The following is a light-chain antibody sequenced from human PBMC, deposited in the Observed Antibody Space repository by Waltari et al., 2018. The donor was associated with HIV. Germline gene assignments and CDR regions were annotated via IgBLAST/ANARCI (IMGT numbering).Light chain of an antibody. CDR2: WAS. V-gene: IGKV4-1*01. CDR3: QQYYTLRST. J-gene: IGKJ4*01. CDR1: RTVLYHRNY. Sequence: DIVMTQSPDSLAVSLGARATVTCTSSRTVLYHRNYLAWYQQKPGQAPKVLIYWASTRAFGVPDRFSGSGSGTDFSRTISRVQADDVAIYYCQQYYTLRSTFGGGTKIEI.